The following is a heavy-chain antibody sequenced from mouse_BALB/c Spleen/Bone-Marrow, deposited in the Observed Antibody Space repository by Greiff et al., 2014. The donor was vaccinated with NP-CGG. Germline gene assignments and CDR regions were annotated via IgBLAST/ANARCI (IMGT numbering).Heavy chain of an antibody. CDR1: GFTFTDYY. J-gene: IGHJ4*01. Sequence: VESGGGLVQPGGSLRLSCTTSGFTFTDYYMSWVRQPPGKALEWLVFIRNKAYGYTTEYSASVRGRFTISRDNSQSILYLQMNTLRAEDSATYYCARFPMDYWGQGTSVTVSS. CDR2: IRNKAYGYTT. V-gene: IGHV7-3*02. CDR3: ARFPMDY.